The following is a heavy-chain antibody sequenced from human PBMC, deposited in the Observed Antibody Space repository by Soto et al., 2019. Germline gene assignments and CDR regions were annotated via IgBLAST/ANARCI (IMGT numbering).Heavy chain of an antibody. Sequence: EVKLLESGGGLVPPGASARLSCLTSGFIFDNYAMSWVRQSPGRRLEWVAAISGSGHATYYTQSVQGRFIISRDNAKKSVSLQMSSLRAEDTALYYCARVNSATGSMHFDHWGQGTLVTVSS. CDR2: ISGSGHAT. CDR3: ARVNSATGSMHFDH. V-gene: IGHV3-23*01. J-gene: IGHJ4*02. CDR1: GFIFDNYA. D-gene: IGHD3-9*01.